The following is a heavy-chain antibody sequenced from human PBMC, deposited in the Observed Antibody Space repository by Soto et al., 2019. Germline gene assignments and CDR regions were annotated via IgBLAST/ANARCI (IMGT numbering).Heavy chain of an antibody. CDR3: ARSELCGGDCYDAAFDY. J-gene: IGHJ4*02. CDR1: GGTFNSYA. CDR2: IIPIFGTA. Sequence: SVKVSCKASGGTFNSYAISWLRQAPGQGLEWMGGIIPIFGTANYAQKFQGRVRITADESTSTAYMELSSLRSEDTAVYYCARSELCGGDCYDAAFDYWGQGTPVTVSS. V-gene: IGHV1-69*13. D-gene: IGHD2-21*02.